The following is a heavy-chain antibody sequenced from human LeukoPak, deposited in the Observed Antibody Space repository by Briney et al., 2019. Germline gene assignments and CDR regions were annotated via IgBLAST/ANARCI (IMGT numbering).Heavy chain of an antibody. CDR1: GFTFSDYY. Sequence: GGSLRLSCAASGFTFSDYYMSWIRQAPGKGLEWVSYISSSGSTIYYADSVKGRFTISRDNAKNSLYLQMNSLRAEDTAVYYCARAGPRYCTNGVCYTYYGTDVWGQGTTVTVSS. CDR3: ARAGPRYCTNGVCYTYYGTDV. CDR2: ISSSGSTI. V-gene: IGHV3-11*01. J-gene: IGHJ6*02. D-gene: IGHD2-8*01.